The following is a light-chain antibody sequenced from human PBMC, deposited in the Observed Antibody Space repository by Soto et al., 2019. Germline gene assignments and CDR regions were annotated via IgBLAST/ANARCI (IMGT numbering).Light chain of an antibody. CDR2: KAS. CDR3: QQYNDSFPYT. Sequence: DIQMTQSPSALSASVGDRVTITCRASQSISTWLAWYQQKPGTATKLLIHKASTLESGVPSRFSGSRSGTEFTLTVSSLQPDDFATHYCQQYNDSFPYTFGQGTKVDIK. CDR1: QSISTW. V-gene: IGKV1-5*03. J-gene: IGKJ2*01.